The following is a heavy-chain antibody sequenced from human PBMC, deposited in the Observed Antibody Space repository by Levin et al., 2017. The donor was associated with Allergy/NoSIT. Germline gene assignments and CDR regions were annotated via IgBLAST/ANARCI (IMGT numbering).Heavy chain of an antibody. CDR1: GGSISSYY. J-gene: IGHJ6*02. CDR3: ARTHSSWPYYYYGMDV. Sequence: GSLRLSCTVSGGSISSYYWSWIRQPPGKGLEWIGYIYYSGSTNYNPSLKSRVTISVDTSKNQFSLKLSSVTAADTAVYYCARTHSSWPYYYYGMDVWGQGTTVTVSS. V-gene: IGHV4-59*01. CDR2: IYYSGST. D-gene: IGHD6-13*01.